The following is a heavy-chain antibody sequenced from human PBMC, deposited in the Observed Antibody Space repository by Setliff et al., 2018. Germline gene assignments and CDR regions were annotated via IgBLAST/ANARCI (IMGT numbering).Heavy chain of an antibody. D-gene: IGHD3-22*01. CDR2: KYYSGST. CDR1: GSSFSSYS. V-gene: IGHV4-59*08. Sequence: SETLSLTCTVSGSSFSSYSWSWIRQPPGKGLEWIGYKYYSGSTNSNPSLKSRVTISVDTSKNQFSLKLSSVTAADTAVYYCARWRVRDSGYYPRLSYMDVWG. CDR3: ARWRVRDSGYYPRLSYMDV. J-gene: IGHJ6*03.